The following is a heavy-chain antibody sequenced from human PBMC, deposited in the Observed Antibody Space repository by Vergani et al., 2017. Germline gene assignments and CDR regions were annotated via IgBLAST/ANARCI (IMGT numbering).Heavy chain of an antibody. J-gene: IGHJ6*02. CDR3: ARAAGRVYCSGGSCYSGNYYYGMDV. CDR1: VGTFSSYT. CDR2: IIPILGIA. V-gene: IGHV1-69*02. Sequence: QVQLVQSGAEVKKPGSSVKVSCKASVGTFSSYTISWVRQAPGQGLEWMGRIIPILGIANYAQKFQGRVTITADKSTSTAYMELSSLRSEDTAVYYCARAAGRVYCSGGSCYSGNYYYGMDVWGQGTTVTVSS. D-gene: IGHD2-15*01.